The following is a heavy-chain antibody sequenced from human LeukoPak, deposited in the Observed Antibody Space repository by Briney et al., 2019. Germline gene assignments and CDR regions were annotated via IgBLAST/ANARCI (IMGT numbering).Heavy chain of an antibody. CDR2: IGPEDGET. D-gene: IGHD2-8*02. CDR3: AADLLRLVDY. Sequence: GAAVKVSCKTSGYTFIDYYIHWVKQAPGKGLEWMGRIGPEDGETVYSEKFRGRITMTSDTSKDTVYMELSSLSSEDTAIYYCAADLLRLVDYWGQGTVVTVSS. J-gene: IGHJ4*02. CDR1: GYTFIDYY. V-gene: IGHV1-69-2*01.